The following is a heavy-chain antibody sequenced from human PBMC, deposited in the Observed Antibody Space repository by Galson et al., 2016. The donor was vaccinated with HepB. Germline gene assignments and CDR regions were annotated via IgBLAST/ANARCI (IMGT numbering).Heavy chain of an antibody. V-gene: IGHV2-5*01. CDR3: ALVIPVTGRWFDP. D-gene: IGHD2-2*01. J-gene: IGHJ5*02. Sequence: PALVKPTQTLTLTCTFSGFSLSTSGVGVGWIRQPPGKALEWLALVYWNDDKRCRPSLESRLTITKDTSRHQVVLTMTNMDPMDTATYYCALVIPVTGRWFDPWGPGTLVTVSS. CDR1: GFSLSTSGVG. CDR2: VYWNDDK.